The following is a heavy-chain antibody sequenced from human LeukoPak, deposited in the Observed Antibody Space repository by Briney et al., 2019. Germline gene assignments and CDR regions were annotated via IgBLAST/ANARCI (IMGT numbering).Heavy chain of an antibody. D-gene: IGHD6-19*01. V-gene: IGHV4-39*01. Sequence: PSETLSLTCTVSGGSISSSSYYWGWIRQPPGKGLEWIGSIYYSRSTYYNPSLKSRVTISVDTSKNQFSLKLSSVTAADTAVYYCARVNSSGWSRYWGQGTLVTVSS. J-gene: IGHJ4*02. CDR1: GGSISSSSYY. CDR3: ARVNSSGWSRY. CDR2: IYYSRST.